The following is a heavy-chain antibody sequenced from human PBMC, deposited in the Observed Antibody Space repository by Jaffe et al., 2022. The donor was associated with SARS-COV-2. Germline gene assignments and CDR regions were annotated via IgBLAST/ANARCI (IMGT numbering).Heavy chain of an antibody. V-gene: IGHV4-39*01. CDR3: ARHEPHDSGYYYYYGMDV. D-gene: IGHD3-22*01. CDR1: GGSISSSSYY. Sequence: QLQLQESGPGLVKPSETLSLTCTVSGGSISSSSYYWGWIRQPPGKGLEWIGSIYYSGSTYYNPSLKSRVTISVDTSKNQFSLKLSSVTAADTAVYYCARHEPHDSGYYYYYGMDVWGQGTTVTVSS. J-gene: IGHJ6*02. CDR2: IYYSGST.